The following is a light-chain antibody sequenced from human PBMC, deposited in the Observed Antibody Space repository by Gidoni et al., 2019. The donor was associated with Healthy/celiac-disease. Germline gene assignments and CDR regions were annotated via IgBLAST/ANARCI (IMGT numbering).Light chain of an antibody. CDR3: QQYGSSPLFT. CDR1: QSVSSSY. CDR2: GAS. J-gene: IGKJ3*01. Sequence: IVLTQSPGTLALSPGERATLACRASQSVSSSYLAWYQQKPGQAPRLLIDGASSRATGIPDRFSGSGSGTDFTLTISRLEPEDFAVYYCQQYGSSPLFTFGPGTKVDIK. V-gene: IGKV3-20*01.